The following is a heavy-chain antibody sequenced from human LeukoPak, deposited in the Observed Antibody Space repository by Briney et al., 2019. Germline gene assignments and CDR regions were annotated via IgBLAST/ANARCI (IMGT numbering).Heavy chain of an antibody. Sequence: PSETLSLTCTASGVSMSGYYWSWIPRPPPKGLGWGGYISYPGSANSTPSLSSRVTLSVDTSKNTFSLKLSSVTAPDTAVYYSVRHVGVRYSTSHGFDIWGQGTMVTVSS. V-gene: IGHV4-59*08. CDR2: ISYPGSA. J-gene: IGHJ3*02. D-gene: IGHD4-11*01. CDR1: GVSMSGYY. CDR3: VRHVGVRYSTSHGFDI.